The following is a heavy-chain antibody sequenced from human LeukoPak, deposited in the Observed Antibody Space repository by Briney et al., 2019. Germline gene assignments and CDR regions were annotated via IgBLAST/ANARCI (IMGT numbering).Heavy chain of an antibody. D-gene: IGHD6-19*01. Sequence: GGSLRLSCAASGFTFSSYGTHWVRQAPGKGLEWVAVIWYDGSNKYYADSVKGRFTISRDNSKNTLYLQMSSLRAEDTAVYYCARVQGAYSSGWYFTQPYYYGMDVWGQGTTVTVSS. J-gene: IGHJ6*02. CDR2: IWYDGSNK. V-gene: IGHV3-33*01. CDR3: ARVQGAYSSGWYFTQPYYYGMDV. CDR1: GFTFSSYG.